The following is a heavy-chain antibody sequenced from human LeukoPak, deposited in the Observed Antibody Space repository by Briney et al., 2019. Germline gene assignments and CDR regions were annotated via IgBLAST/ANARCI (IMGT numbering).Heavy chain of an antibody. D-gene: IGHD3-22*01. J-gene: IGHJ4*02. CDR1: GFTFSSNG. Sequence: PGRSQRLSCAASGFTFSSNGMHWVRQAPGKGLEWVAVIWYDGSNKYYADSVKGRFTISRDNSKNTLYLQMNSLRAEDTAVYYCARGGDSSGYLALGPDYWGQGTLVTVSS. CDR3: ARGGDSSGYLALGPDY. CDR2: IWYDGSNK. V-gene: IGHV3-33*01.